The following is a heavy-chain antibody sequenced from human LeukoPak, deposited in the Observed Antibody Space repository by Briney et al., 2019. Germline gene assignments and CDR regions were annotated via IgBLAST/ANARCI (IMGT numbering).Heavy chain of an antibody. CDR3: ATERQQYFDY. CDR2: ITRDGGSS. J-gene: IGHJ4*02. CDR1: GFTFDDYT. V-gene: IGHV3-43*01. Sequence: QPGGSLRLSCAASGFTFDDYTMHWVRQVPGKGLEWVSLITRDGGSSFYADSVKGRFTISRDNNKNSLSLQMNSLRTEDTALYYCATERQQYFDYWGQGTLVTVSS.